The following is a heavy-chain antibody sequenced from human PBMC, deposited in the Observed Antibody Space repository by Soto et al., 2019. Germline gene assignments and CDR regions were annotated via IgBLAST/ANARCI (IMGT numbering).Heavy chain of an antibody. CDR1: GGSISSGGYY. CDR2: IYYSGST. V-gene: IGHV4-31*03. J-gene: IGHJ5*02. Sequence: QVQLQESGPGLVKPSQTLSLTCTVSGGSISSGGYYWSWIRQHPGKGLEWIGYIYYSGSTYYNPSLKSRVTLSVDPSKNQFSLKLSSVTAADTAVYYCARDQWLDGRWFDPWGQGTLVTVSS. CDR3: ARDQWLDGRWFDP. D-gene: IGHD5-12*01.